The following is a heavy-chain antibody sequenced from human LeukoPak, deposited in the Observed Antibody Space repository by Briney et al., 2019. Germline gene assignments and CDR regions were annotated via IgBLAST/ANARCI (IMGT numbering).Heavy chain of an antibody. CDR3: ARPYYDILTGPYYYYYGMDV. D-gene: IGHD3-9*01. J-gene: IGHJ6*02. V-gene: IGHV1-69*04. CDR1: GGTFSSYA. Sequence: ASVKVSCKASGGTFSSYAISWVRQAPGQGLEWMGRIIPILGIANYAQKFQGRVTITADKSTSTAYMELSSLRSEDTAVYYCARPYYDILTGPYYYYYGMDVWGQGTTVTVSS. CDR2: IIPILGIA.